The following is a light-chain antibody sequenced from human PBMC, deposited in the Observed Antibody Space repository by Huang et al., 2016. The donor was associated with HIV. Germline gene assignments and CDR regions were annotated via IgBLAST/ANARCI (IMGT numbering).Light chain of an antibody. Sequence: DIQMTQSPSSLSASVGDRVTITCRASQGISNSLAWYQQKPGKAPKLLLYAASRVKSEVPSRVSGSGSGTDYTLTISSLQPEDFATDYCQQYYSTPPITFGQGTRLEIK. CDR3: QQYYSTPPIT. V-gene: IGKV1-NL1*01. CDR1: QGISNS. CDR2: AAS. J-gene: IGKJ5*01.